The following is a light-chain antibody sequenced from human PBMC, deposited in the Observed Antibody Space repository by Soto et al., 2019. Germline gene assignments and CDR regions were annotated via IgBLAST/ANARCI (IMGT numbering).Light chain of an antibody. V-gene: IGLV2-14*03. J-gene: IGLJ1*01. CDR3: SSYTSSSTRV. CDR1: SSDVGGYNH. Sequence: QPVLTQPASVSGSPGQSITISCTGTSSDVGGYNHVSWYQQHPGKAPKLMIYDVSNRPSGVSNRFFGSKSDNTASLTISGLQAEDEADYYCSSYTSSSTRVFGTGTKLTVL. CDR2: DVS.